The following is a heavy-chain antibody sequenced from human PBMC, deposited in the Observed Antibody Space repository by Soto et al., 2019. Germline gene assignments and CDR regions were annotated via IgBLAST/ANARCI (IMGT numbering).Heavy chain of an antibody. CDR2: IKTDGSIT. D-gene: IGHD1-26*01. J-gene: IGHJ4*02. V-gene: IGHV3-74*01. CDR3: VRDRCIVTLFDY. CDR1: GFTFSSYW. Sequence: GGSLRLSCAASGFTFSSYWMHWVRQAPGKGLVWVSRIKTDGSITGYVESVKGRFTVSRDNAKNTLYLQMNSLRAEDTAVYYCVRDRCIVTLFDYWGQGALVTVSS.